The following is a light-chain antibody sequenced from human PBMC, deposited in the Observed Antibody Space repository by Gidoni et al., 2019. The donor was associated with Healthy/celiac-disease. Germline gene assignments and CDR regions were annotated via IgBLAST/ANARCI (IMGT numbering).Light chain of an antibody. Sequence: EIVLTQSPATPSLSPGERATLSCRASQSVSSYLAWYHQKPGQAPRLLIYDASNRATGIPARFSGSGSGTDFTLTISSLEPEDFAVYYCQQRSNWPLTFGGGTKVEIK. CDR3: QQRSNWPLT. CDR1: QSVSSY. CDR2: DAS. J-gene: IGKJ4*01. V-gene: IGKV3-11*01.